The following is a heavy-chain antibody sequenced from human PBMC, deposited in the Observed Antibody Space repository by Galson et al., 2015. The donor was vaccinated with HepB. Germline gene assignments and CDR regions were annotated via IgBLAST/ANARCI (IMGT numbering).Heavy chain of an antibody. CDR1: GYTFTSYY. CDR3: AREGRHDYGDYVWWFDP. D-gene: IGHD4-17*01. Sequence: SVKVSCKASGYTFTSYYMHWVRQAPGQGLEWMGIINPSGGSTSYAQKFQGRVTMTRDTSTSTVYMELSSLRSEDTAVYYCAREGRHDYGDYVWWFDPWGQGTLVTVSS. CDR2: INPSGGST. J-gene: IGHJ5*02. V-gene: IGHV1-46*01.